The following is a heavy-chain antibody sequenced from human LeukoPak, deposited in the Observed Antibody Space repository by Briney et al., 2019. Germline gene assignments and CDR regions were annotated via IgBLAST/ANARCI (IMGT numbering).Heavy chain of an antibody. V-gene: IGHV1-69*13. CDR3: ARERAAGQWLVGDFDY. CDR1: GGTFSSYA. D-gene: IGHD6-19*01. J-gene: IGHJ4*02. CDR2: IIPIFGTA. Sequence: SVKVSCKASGGTFSSYAISWVRQAPGQGLEWMGGIIPIFGTANYAQKFQGRVTITADESTSTAYMELSSLRSEDTAVYYCARERAAGQWLVGDFDYWGQGTLVTVSS.